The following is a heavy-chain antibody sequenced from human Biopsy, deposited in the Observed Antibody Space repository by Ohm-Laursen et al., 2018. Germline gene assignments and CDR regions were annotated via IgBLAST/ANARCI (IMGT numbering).Heavy chain of an antibody. J-gene: IGHJ4*02. CDR2: FAPENGKT. D-gene: IGHD1-1*01. CDR1: GYTFTNYG. Sequence: ASVKVSCKSSGYTFTNYGINWVRQAPGKGLEWMGGFAPENGKTVYAQNFQARVSMTEDTSTDTAYMELRSLRSEDTAVYYCAADINVWNVNYWGQGTQVTVSS. CDR3: AADINVWNVNY. V-gene: IGHV1-24*01.